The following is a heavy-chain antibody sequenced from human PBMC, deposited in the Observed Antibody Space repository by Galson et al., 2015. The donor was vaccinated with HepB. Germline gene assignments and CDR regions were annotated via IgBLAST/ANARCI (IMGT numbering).Heavy chain of an antibody. D-gene: IGHD3/OR15-3a*01. CDR3: ARSLGLVGPYFDY. CDR2: INWNDDK. V-gene: IGHV2-5*01. Sequence: PALVKPTQTLTLTCTFSGFSLRVSGMGVGWIRQPPGKALEWLAFINWNDDKRYNPSLKNRLTIIKDTFKNQVVLRMTNMDPADTATYYCARSLGLVGPYFDYWGQGSPITVPS. J-gene: IGHJ4*02. CDR1: GFSLRVSGMG.